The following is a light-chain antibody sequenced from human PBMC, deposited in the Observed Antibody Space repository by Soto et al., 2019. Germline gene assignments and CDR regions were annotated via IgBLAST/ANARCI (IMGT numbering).Light chain of an antibody. Sequence: QSALTQPASVSGSPGQSITISCTGTSSDVGSYDFVSWYQQRPGKAPKLMIYEASKRPSGVSNRLSGSKSGNTASLTISGLQAEDEADYYCCSFAGGSTVIFGGGTKLTVL. J-gene: IGLJ2*01. CDR3: CSFAGGSTVI. CDR1: SSDVGSYDF. CDR2: EAS. V-gene: IGLV2-23*02.